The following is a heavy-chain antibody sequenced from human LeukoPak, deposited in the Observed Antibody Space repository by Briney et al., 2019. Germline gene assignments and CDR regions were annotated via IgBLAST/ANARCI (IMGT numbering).Heavy chain of an antibody. J-gene: IGHJ6*02. CDR1: GGSISSYF. Sequence: SETLSLTCTVSGGSISSYFWSWIRQPAGKGLEWIGRIYTSGITNYNPSLKRRVTMSVDTSKNQFSLKLSSVTAADTAVYYCARDLGPDCSSTRCYALDVWGQGTTVTVSS. D-gene: IGHD2-2*01. CDR2: IYTSGIT. CDR3: ARDLGPDCSSTRCYALDV. V-gene: IGHV4-4*07.